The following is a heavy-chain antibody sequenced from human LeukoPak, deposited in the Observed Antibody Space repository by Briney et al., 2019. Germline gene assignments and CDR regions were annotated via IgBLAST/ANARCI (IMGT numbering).Heavy chain of an antibody. CDR1: GFTFSSYS. CDR3: ARRIVGAKYYFDY. J-gene: IGHJ4*02. D-gene: IGHD1-26*01. Sequence: GGSLRLSCAASGFTFSSYSMNWVRQAPGKGLEWVSSISSSSSYIYYADSVKGRFTISRDNAKNSLYLQMNSLRAEDTAAYYCARRIVGAKYYFDYWGQGTLVTVSS. CDR2: ISSSSSYI. V-gene: IGHV3-21*01.